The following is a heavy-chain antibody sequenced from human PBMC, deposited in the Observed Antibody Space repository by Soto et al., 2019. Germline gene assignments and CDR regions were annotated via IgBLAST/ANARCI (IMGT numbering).Heavy chain of an antibody. CDR3: ARGPYCSGGSCYRDFQR. V-gene: IGHV4-34*01. D-gene: IGHD2-15*01. CDR1: GGSFSGYY. Sequence: SETLSLTCAVYGGSFSGYYWSWIRQPPGKGLEWIGEINHSGSTNYSPSLKSRVTISVDTSNNQFSLKLSSVTAADTVLYYCARGPYCSGGSCYRDFQRWGQGTLVTVSS. CDR2: INHSGST. J-gene: IGHJ1*01.